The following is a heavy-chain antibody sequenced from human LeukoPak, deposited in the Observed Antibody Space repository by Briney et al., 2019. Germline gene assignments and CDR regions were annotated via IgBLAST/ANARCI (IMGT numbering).Heavy chain of an antibody. CDR2: IYPGDSDT. D-gene: IGHD3-10*01. J-gene: IGHJ4*02. V-gene: IGHV5-51*01. CDR1: GYSFTSYW. Sequence: GESLKISCKGSGYSFTSYWIGWVRQMPGKGLEWMGIIYPGDSDTRYSPSFQGQVTISADKSISTAYLQWSNLKASDTAMYYCARRGGGGYYYGSGSYLFDYWGQGTLVTVSS. CDR3: ARRGGGGYYYGSGSYLFDY.